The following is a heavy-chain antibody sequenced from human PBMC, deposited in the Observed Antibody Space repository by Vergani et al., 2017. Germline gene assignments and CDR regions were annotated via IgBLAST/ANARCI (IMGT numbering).Heavy chain of an antibody. CDR3: ARRGSITIFGVVIRPNYFDY. D-gene: IGHD3-3*01. V-gene: IGHV4-34*01. CDR2: INHSGST. Sequence: QVQLQQWGAGLLKPSETLSLTCAVYGGSFSGYYWSWTRQPPGKGLEWIGEINHSGSTNYNPSLKSRVTISVDTSKNQFSLKLSSVTAADTAVYYCARRGSITIFGVVIRPNYFDYWGQGTLVTVSS. J-gene: IGHJ4*02. CDR1: GGSFSGYY.